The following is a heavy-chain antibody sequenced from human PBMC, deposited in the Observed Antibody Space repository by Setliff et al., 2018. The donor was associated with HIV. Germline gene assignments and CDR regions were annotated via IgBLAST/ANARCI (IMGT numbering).Heavy chain of an antibody. CDR2: VSGRGSDK. CDR3: ARVRLYNNALDY. CDR1: GFTFSTYW. J-gene: IGHJ4*02. D-gene: IGHD3-10*01. V-gene: IGHV3-21*01. Sequence: GGSLRLSCAASGFTFSTYWMNWVRQAPGKGLEWVSSVSGRGSDKYHADSVKGRVTLSRDNSKNTLYLQMNSLRPEDTAVYYCARVRLYNNALDYWGQGTLVTVSS.